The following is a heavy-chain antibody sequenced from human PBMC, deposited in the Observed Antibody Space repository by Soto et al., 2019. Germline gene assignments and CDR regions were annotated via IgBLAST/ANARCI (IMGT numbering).Heavy chain of an antibody. D-gene: IGHD6-6*01. CDR3: AREVYSSSTPLDY. Sequence: RLSCAASGFTFSSYSMNWVRQAPGKGLEWVSSISSSSSYIYYADSVKGRFTISRDNAKNSLYLQMNSLRAEDTAVYYCAREVYSSSTPLDYWGQGTLVTVSS. V-gene: IGHV3-21*01. CDR2: ISSSSSYI. CDR1: GFTFSSYS. J-gene: IGHJ4*02.